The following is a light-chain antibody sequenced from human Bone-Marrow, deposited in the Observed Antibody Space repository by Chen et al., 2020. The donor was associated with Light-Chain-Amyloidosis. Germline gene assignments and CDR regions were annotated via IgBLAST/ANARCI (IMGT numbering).Light chain of an antibody. J-gene: IGLJ2*01. CDR3: QSADSSGTYEVI. CDR2: RDT. V-gene: IGLV3-25*03. CDR1: DLPTKY. Sequence: SYELTQPPSVSVSPGQTARITCSGDDLPTKYAYWYQQKPGQATVLVIHRDTARPSGISERFSGSSSGTTATFTISGVQAEDEADYHCQSADSSGTYEVIFGGGTMLTVL.